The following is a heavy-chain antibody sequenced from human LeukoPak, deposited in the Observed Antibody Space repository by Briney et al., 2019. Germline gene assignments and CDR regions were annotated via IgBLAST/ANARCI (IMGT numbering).Heavy chain of an antibody. J-gene: IGHJ4*02. D-gene: IGHD3-9*01. CDR3: AREGILTGYDY. Sequence: GGSLRLSCAASGFTFSSYSMNWVRQAPGKGLEWVSYISSSSSTIYYADSVKGRFTISRDNAKNSLYLQMNSLRAEDTAVYYCAREGILTGYDYWGQGTLVTVSS. CDR2: ISSSSSTI. V-gene: IGHV3-48*04. CDR1: GFTFSSYS.